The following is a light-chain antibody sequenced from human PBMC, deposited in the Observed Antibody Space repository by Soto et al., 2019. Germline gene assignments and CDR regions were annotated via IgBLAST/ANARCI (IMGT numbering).Light chain of an antibody. CDR1: QSVRSR. CDR2: GAS. V-gene: IGKV3-15*01. J-gene: IGKJ1*01. CDR3: QQYNNWLGT. Sequence: EIVMTQSPATLSVSPGEGATLSCRASQSVRSRLVWYQQKPGQAPRLLIYGASTRATGIPARFSGSGSGTEFTLTISSLQSEDFAVYYCQQYNNWLGTFGQGTKVEIK.